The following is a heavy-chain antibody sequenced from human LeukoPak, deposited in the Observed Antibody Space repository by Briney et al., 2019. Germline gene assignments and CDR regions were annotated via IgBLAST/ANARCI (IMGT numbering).Heavy chain of an antibody. D-gene: IGHD3-22*01. Sequence: GGSLRLSCAASGFTFSSYAMTWVRQAPGTGLEWVSGMIGSTAYTYYADFVKGRFTISRDNPKNTLYLQMNSLRAEDTAVYYCAKGLEDVHDNTGHYSNCFDPWGQGPLVTVS. V-gene: IGHV3-23*01. CDR1: GFTFSSYA. J-gene: IGHJ5*02. CDR2: MIGSTAYT. CDR3: AKGLEDVHDNTGHYSNCFDP.